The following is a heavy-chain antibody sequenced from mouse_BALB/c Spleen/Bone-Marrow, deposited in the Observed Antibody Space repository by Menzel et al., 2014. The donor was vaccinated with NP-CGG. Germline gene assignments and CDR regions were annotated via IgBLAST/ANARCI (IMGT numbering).Heavy chain of an antibody. D-gene: IGHD1-1*01. CDR3: VLRWFAY. J-gene: IGHJ3*01. CDR2: ISDGGSYT. CDR1: GFTFSDYY. Sequence: EVKVVEPGGGLVKPGGSLKLSCAASGFTFSDYYMYWVRQTPEKRLEWVATISDGGSYTYYPDSVKGRFTISRDNAKNNLYLQMSSLKSEDTAMYYCVLRWFAYWGQGTLVTVSA. V-gene: IGHV5-4*02.